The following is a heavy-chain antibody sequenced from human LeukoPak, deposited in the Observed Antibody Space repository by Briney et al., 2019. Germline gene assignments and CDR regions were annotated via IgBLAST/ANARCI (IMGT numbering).Heavy chain of an antibody. Sequence: HAGGSLRLSCAASGFTFNTYAMHWVRQAPGKGLEWLAVVWYDGSDTYYGDSVKGRFTISRDNSKNTLYLQMNSLRGEDTAVYYCARGGSTWCYFDYWGQGTLVTVSS. CDR1: GFTFNTYA. CDR3: ARGGSTWCYFDY. J-gene: IGHJ4*02. V-gene: IGHV3-33*01. D-gene: IGHD6-13*01. CDR2: VWYDGSDT.